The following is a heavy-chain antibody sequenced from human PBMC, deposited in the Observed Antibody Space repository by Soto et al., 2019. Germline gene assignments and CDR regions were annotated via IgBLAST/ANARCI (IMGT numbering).Heavy chain of an antibody. CDR2: IYYSGST. CDR1: GGSISSGDYY. Sequence: QVQLQESGPGLVKPSQTLSLTCTVSGGSISSGDYYWSWIRQPPGKGLEWIGYIYYSGSTYYNPSLKSRVPISVDTAKNHSPLKLICVPAADPTVYYCARSSYYYESIGFYYPGLPASWGQGPLVPVS. J-gene: IGHJ5*02. D-gene: IGHD3-22*01. CDR3: ARSSYYYESIGFYYPGLPAS. V-gene: IGHV4-30-4*01.